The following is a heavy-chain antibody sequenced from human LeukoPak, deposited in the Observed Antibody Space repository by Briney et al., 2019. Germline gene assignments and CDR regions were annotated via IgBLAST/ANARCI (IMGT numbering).Heavy chain of an antibody. Sequence: SETLSLTCTVSGGSISSYYWSWVRQPPGKGLEWIGYIYYSGSTNYNPSLKSRVTISVDTSKNQFSLKLSSVTAADTAVYYCARDTSDYVFDYWGQGTLVTVSS. CDR1: GGSISSYY. J-gene: IGHJ4*02. CDR3: ARDTSDYVFDY. CDR2: IYYSGST. V-gene: IGHV4-59*01. D-gene: IGHD4-17*01.